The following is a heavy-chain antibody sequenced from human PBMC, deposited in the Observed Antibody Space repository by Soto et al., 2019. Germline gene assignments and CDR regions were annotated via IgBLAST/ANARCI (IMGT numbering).Heavy chain of an antibody. CDR2: MNPNSGNT. D-gene: IGHD5-18*01. CDR1: GYTFTSYG. V-gene: IGHV1-8*01. J-gene: IGHJ6*02. CDR3: ARVYSYGLTYYYYYGMDV. Sequence: ASVKVSCKASGYTFTSYGINCVRQATGQGLEWMGWMNPNSGNTGYAQKFQGRVTMTRNTSISTAYMELSSLRSEDTAVYYCARVYSYGLTYYYYYGMDVWGQGTTVTVSS.